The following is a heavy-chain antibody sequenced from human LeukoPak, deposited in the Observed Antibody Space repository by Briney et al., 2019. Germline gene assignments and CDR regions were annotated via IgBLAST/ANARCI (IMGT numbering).Heavy chain of an antibody. CDR3: ATYCSSTSCSLYYYYYGMDV. CDR1: GDTLSSYA. D-gene: IGHD2-2*01. J-gene: IGHJ6*04. V-gene: IGHV1-69*13. CDR2: IIPIFGTA. Sequence: LVKVSCKASGDTLSSYAISWVRQAPGQGLEWMGGIIPIFGTANYAQKFQGRVTITADESTSTAYMELSSLRSEDTAVYYCATYCSSTSCSLYYYYYGMDVWGKGTTVTVSS.